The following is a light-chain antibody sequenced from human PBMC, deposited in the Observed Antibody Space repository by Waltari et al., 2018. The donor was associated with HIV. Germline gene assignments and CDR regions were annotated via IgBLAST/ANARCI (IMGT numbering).Light chain of an antibody. CDR1: SSDVGGYNY. V-gene: IGLV2-8*01. Sequence: QSALTQPPSASGSPGQSVTISCTGTSSDVGGYNYVSWYQQHPGKAPKLMIYEVSERPSGVPDRFFGSKSGNTASLTVSGLQAEDEADYYCSSYAGSNNLGVFGGGTTLTVL. CDR3: SSYAGSNNLGV. CDR2: EVS. J-gene: IGLJ3*02.